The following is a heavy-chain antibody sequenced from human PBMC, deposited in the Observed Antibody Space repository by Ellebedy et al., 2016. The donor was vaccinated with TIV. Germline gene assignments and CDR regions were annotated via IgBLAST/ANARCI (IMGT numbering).Heavy chain of an antibody. CDR2: IKGDGSNI. CDR3: AKPYSSSWSYDTFDI. Sequence: PGGSLRLSCAASGFTFSSSRVHWVRQVPGKGRGWVARIKGDGSNIGYADSVKGRFTISRDNSKNTLYLQMNSLRAEDTAVYYCAKPYSSSWSYDTFDIWGQGTMVTVSS. J-gene: IGHJ3*02. CDR1: GFTFSSSR. V-gene: IGHV3-74*01. D-gene: IGHD6-13*01.